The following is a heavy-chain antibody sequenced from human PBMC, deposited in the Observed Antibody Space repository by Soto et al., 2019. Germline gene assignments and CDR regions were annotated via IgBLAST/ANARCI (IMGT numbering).Heavy chain of an antibody. CDR3: AREAYSSGWFNCMDV. CDR2: TYYRSKWNN. Sequence: SQTLSLTCAISGDSVSSNSAAWNWIRQSPSRGLEWLGRTYYRSKWNNDYAVSVKSRITINPDTSKNQFSLQMKSVTPEDTAVYYCAREAYSSGWFNCMDVSGQGTTVTVS. D-gene: IGHD6-19*01. J-gene: IGHJ6*02. CDR1: GDSVSSNSAA. V-gene: IGHV6-1*01.